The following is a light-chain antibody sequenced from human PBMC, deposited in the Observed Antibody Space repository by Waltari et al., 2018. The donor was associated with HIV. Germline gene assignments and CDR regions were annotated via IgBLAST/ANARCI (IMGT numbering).Light chain of an antibody. CDR2: QAS. Sequence: DIQMTQSPSTMSTYVGDRLTITCRASQSIDTWLAWYQQKAGKAPKLLVYQASSLESGVPSRFSGSGSGTEFTLTISSLQPDDIATYYCQHYNTSSPWTFGQGTRV. CDR3: QHYNTSSPWT. J-gene: IGKJ1*01. V-gene: IGKV1-5*03. CDR1: QSIDTW.